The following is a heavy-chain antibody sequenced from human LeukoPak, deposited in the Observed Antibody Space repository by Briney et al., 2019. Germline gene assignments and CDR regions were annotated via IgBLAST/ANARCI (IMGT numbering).Heavy chain of an antibody. Sequence: GGSLRLSCAASGFTFSSYAMSWVRQAPGKGLEWVAAISAGGDNTWYAGSVKGRFTISRDDSKNTLYLQMNSLRGEDTAVYYCAKVQDPTRVTTNFDNWGQGTLVTVSS. CDR3: AKVQDPTRVTTNFDN. CDR2: ISAGGDNT. D-gene: IGHD4-17*01. J-gene: IGHJ4*02. V-gene: IGHV3-23*01. CDR1: GFTFSSYA.